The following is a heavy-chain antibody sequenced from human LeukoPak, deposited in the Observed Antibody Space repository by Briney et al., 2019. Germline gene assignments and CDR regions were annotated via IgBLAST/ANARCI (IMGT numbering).Heavy chain of an antibody. CDR1: GGSISSYY. CDR2: IYSSGST. D-gene: IGHD6-19*01. J-gene: IGHJ4*02. V-gene: IGHV4-59*12. Sequence: PSETLSLTCSVCGGSISSYYWSWIRQPPGKGLEWIGYIYSSGSTNYNPSLNSRVTIPLDTSKNHFSLKLGSVSAADPAVYYCARRMGTSGWLDYWGQGTLVTVSS. CDR3: ARRMGTSGWLDY.